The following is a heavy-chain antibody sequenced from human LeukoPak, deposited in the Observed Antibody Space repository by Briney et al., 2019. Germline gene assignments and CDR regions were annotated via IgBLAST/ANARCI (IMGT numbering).Heavy chain of an antibody. Sequence: PGGSLRLSCVVSGITVSNYDMSWVRQAPGKGLEWVSAISGSGGSTYYADSVKGRFTISRDNSKNTLYLQMNSLRAEDTAVYYCAKDSLLWFGSNWFDPWGQGTLVTVSS. CDR2: ISGSGGST. J-gene: IGHJ5*02. V-gene: IGHV3-23*01. CDR1: GITVSNYD. CDR3: AKDSLLWFGSNWFDP. D-gene: IGHD3-10*01.